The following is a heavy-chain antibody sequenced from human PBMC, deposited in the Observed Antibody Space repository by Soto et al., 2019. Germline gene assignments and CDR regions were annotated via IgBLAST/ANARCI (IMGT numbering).Heavy chain of an antibody. Sequence: GSVKVSCKASGYTFTSYAMHWVRQAPGQRLEWMGWSNAGNGNTKYSQKFQGRVTITADESTSTAYMELSSLRSEDTAVYYCARVDDSSGYRYAKFDYWGQGTLVTVSS. J-gene: IGHJ4*02. D-gene: IGHD3-22*01. CDR1: GYTFTSYA. CDR3: ARVDDSSGYRYAKFDY. CDR2: SNAGNGNT. V-gene: IGHV1-3*01.